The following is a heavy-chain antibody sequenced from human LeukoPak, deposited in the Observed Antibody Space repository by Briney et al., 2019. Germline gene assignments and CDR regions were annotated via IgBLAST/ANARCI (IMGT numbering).Heavy chain of an antibody. D-gene: IGHD3-22*01. CDR2: IYYSGST. Sequence: SETLSLTCTVSGGSISSGVYYWSWIRQPPGKGLEWIGYIYYSGSTYYNPSLKSRVTISVDTSKNQFSLKLSSVTAADTAVYYCARVSDYYDSSALDYWGQGTLVTVSS. V-gene: IGHV4-30-4*01. CDR3: ARVSDYYDSSALDY. CDR1: GGSISSGVYY. J-gene: IGHJ4*02.